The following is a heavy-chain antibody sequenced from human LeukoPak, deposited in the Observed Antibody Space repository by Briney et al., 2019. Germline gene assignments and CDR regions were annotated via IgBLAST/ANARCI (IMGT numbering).Heavy chain of an antibody. CDR3: AKDPSPYYNETWFDP. Sequence: GGSLRLSCAASGFTFDDYAMHWVRQAPGKGLEWVSGISWNSGSIGYADSVKGRFTISRDNAKNSLYLQMNSLRAEDTALYYCAKDPSPYYNETWFDPWGQGTLVTVSS. J-gene: IGHJ5*02. V-gene: IGHV3-9*01. CDR1: GFTFDDYA. D-gene: IGHD3-10*01. CDR2: ISWNSGSI.